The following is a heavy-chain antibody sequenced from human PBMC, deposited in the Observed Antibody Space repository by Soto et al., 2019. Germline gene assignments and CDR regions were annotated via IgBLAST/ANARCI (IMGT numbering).Heavy chain of an antibody. CDR3: ARVRGYSFNNYFDY. D-gene: IGHD5-18*01. V-gene: IGHV3-21*01. CDR2: ISSSSSYI. CDR1: GFTFSSYS. J-gene: IGHJ4*02. Sequence: LRLSCAASGFTFSSYSMNWVRQAPGKGLEWVSSISSSSSYIYYADSVKGRFTISRDNAKNSLYLQMNSLRAEDTAVYYCARVRGYSFNNYFDYWGQGTLVTVSS.